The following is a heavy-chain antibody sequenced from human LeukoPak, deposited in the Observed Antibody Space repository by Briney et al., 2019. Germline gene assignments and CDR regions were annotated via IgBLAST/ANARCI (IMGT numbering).Heavy chain of an antibody. V-gene: IGHV3-7*05. CDR2: INQDGSEK. J-gene: IGHJ4*02. D-gene: IGHD1-14*01. CDR1: GFTFSSYW. CDR3: ARDHSEPGVFLDH. Sequence: PGGSLRLSCAASGFTFSSYWMIWVRQAPGKGLEGVANINQDGSEKYYVDSVKGRFTISRDNAKNSLYLQMNSLRAEDAAVYYCARDHSEPGVFLDHWGQGTLVTVSS.